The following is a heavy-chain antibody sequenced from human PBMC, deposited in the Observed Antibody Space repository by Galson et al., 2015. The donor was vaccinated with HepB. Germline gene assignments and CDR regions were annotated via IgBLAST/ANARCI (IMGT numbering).Heavy chain of an antibody. Sequence: LTCAVSGFSIRSGYYWGWIRQPPGKGLEWIGSIYNSGSTYYNPSLKSRVTISLDTSKNQFSLRLSSVTAADTAVYYCASYCSGGSCYLGYNWFDPWGQGTLVTVSS. J-gene: IGHJ5*02. CDR2: IYNSGST. D-gene: IGHD2-15*01. CDR3: ASYCSGGSCYLGYNWFDP. V-gene: IGHV4-38-2*01. CDR1: GFSIRSGYY.